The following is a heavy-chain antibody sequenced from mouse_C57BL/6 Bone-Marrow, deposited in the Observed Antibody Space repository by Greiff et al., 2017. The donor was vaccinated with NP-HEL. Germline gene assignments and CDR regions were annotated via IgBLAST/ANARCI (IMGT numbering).Heavy chain of an antibody. CDR1: GFTFSSYA. J-gene: IGHJ1*03. V-gene: IGHV5-9-1*02. Sequence: EVQLQQSGEGLVKPGGSLKLSCAASGFTFSSYAMSWVRQTPEKRLEWVAYISSGGDYIYYADTVKGRFTISRDNARNTLYLQMSSLKSEDTAMYYCTRDRHGSSYQWYFDVWGTGTTVTVSS. D-gene: IGHD1-1*01. CDR3: TRDRHGSSYQWYFDV. CDR2: ISSGGDYI.